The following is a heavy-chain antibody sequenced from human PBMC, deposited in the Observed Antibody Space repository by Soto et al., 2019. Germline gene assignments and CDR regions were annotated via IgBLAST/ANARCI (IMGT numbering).Heavy chain of an antibody. V-gene: IGHV4-38-2*01. CDR1: GYSISSGYY. Sequence: SETLSLTCDVSGYSISSGYYWAWVRQPPGKGMEWIGSINHRGNSYYNPSLKSRVTISVDTSKNQGSLKVSSVTAADTAVYYCVRSGDAYGSYIDYWGQGTLVTVSS. J-gene: IGHJ4*02. CDR2: INHRGNS. CDR3: VRSGDAYGSYIDY. D-gene: IGHD3-10*01.